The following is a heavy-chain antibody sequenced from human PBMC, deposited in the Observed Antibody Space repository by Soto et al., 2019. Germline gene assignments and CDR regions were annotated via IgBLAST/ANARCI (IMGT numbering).Heavy chain of an antibody. J-gene: IGHJ5*02. Sequence: GSLRLSCEVSGFRFRDYWMSWVRQAPGKGLEWVANIKQDESDKYYVDSVKGRFTISRDSAKNALYLQMNSLRVEDTAVYYCVPYCYSMTCTHWREYSWGQGTQDTVSS. D-gene: IGHD2-21*01. V-gene: IGHV3-7*03. CDR1: GFRFRDYW. CDR3: VPYCYSMTCTHWREYS. CDR2: IKQDESDK.